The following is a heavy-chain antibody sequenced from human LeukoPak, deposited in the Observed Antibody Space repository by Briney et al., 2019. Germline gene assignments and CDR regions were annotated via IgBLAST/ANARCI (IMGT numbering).Heavy chain of an antibody. CDR1: GFTLSSYC. J-gene: IGHJ4*02. CDR3: ARDFVGDQDY. D-gene: IGHD2-21*01. Sequence: TGGSLRLSCAASGFTLSSYCMYWVRQAPGKGLVWVSLVSLDGSTTTYADSVKGRFTISRDNAKNTLFLQMNSLKAEDTAVYYCARDFVGDQDYWGQGTLVTVSS. CDR2: VSLDGSTT. V-gene: IGHV3-74*01.